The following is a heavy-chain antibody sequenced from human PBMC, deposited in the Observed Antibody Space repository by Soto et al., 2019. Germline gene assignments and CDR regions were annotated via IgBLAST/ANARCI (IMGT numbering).Heavy chain of an antibody. Sequence: QITLKESGPTLVKPTQTLTLTCTFSGFSLTTDRVGVGWIRQPPGEALEWLAVIYWDDSKTYRPSLESRLTITKDTSKNQVALTTTNMGSLDTATYYCAHAYGGRSLYWGQGTLVTVSS. J-gene: IGHJ4*02. CDR1: GFSLTTDRVG. V-gene: IGHV2-5*02. CDR2: IYWDDSK. CDR3: AHAYGGRSLY. D-gene: IGHD1-26*01.